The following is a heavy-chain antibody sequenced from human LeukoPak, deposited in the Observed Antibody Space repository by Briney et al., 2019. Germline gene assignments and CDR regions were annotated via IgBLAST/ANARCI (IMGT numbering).Heavy chain of an antibody. Sequence: GGSLRLSCAASGFTFISYSMNWVRQAPGKGLEWVSSISSSSSYIYYADSVKGRFTISRDNAKNSLYLQMNSLRAEDMALYYCAKGGRDGYDSFFDYWGQGTLVTVSS. CDR3: AKGGRDGYDSFFDY. J-gene: IGHJ4*02. D-gene: IGHD5-12*01. CDR2: ISSSSSYI. CDR1: GFTFISYS. V-gene: IGHV3-21*04.